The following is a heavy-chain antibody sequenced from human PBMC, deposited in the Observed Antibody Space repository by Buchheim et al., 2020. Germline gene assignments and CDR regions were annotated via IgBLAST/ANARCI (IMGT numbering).Heavy chain of an antibody. V-gene: IGHV4-59*08. D-gene: IGHD6-13*01. CDR3: ARLYSPPAAGTSLFDY. J-gene: IGHJ4*02. CDR2: IYYSGST. CDR1: GGSISSYY. Sequence: QVQLQESGPGLVKPSETLSLTCTVSGGSISSYYWSWIRQPPGKGLEWIGYIYYSGSTNYNPSLKSRVTISVDPSKNHFSLKLSSVTAADTAMYYCARLYSPPAAGTSLFDYWGQGTL.